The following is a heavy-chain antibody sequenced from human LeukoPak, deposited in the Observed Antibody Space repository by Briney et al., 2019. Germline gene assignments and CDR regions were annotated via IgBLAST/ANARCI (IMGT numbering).Heavy chain of an antibody. V-gene: IGHV4-34*01. CDR1: GGSFSGYY. Sequence: SETLSLTCAVYGGSFSGYYWSWIRQPPGKGLEWIGEINHSGSTNYNPSLKSRVTISVDTSKNQFSLKLSSVTAADTAVYYCAGGVWVTIGYWGQGTLVTVSS. CDR2: INHSGST. CDR3: AGGVWVTIGY. J-gene: IGHJ4*02. D-gene: IGHD3-3*01.